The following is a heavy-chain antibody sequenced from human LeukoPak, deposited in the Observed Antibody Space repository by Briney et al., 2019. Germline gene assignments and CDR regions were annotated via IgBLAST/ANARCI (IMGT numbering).Heavy chain of an antibody. V-gene: IGHV3-30*03. J-gene: IGHJ4*02. Sequence: GGSLRLSCAASGFTFSTYAMSWVRQAPGKGLEWVAVISYDGSNKYYADSVKGRFTISRDNSKNTLYLQMNSLRAEDTAVYYCNAGFDYWGQGTLVTVSS. CDR3: NAGFDY. CDR2: ISYDGSNK. CDR1: GFTFSTYA.